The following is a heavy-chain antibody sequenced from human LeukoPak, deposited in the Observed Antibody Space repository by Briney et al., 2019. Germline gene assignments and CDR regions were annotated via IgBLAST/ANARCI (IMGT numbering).Heavy chain of an antibody. CDR1: GASITSGGYY. D-gene: IGHD2-2*01. CDR2: IYTSGST. Sequence: SETLSLTCSVSGASITSGGYYWSWIRQPAGKGLEWIGRIYTSGSTNYNPSLKSRVTISVDTSKNQFSLKLSSVTAADTAVYYCARSNCSSTSCYRGGITEFDYWGQGTLVTVSS. V-gene: IGHV4-61*02. CDR3: ARSNCSSTSCYRGGITEFDY. J-gene: IGHJ4*02.